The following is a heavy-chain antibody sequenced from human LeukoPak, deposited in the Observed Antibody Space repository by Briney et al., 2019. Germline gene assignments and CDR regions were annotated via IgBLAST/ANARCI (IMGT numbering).Heavy chain of an antibody. V-gene: IGHV4-61*02. CDR1: GGSISSGSYY. D-gene: IGHD3-10*01. J-gene: IGHJ4*02. Sequence: SETLSLTCTVSGGSISSGSYYWSWIRQPAGKGLEWIGRIYTSGSTNYNPSLKSRVTISVDTSKNQFSLKLSSVTAADTAVYYCAREPRGYGSGSYYGGYWGQGTLVTVSS. CDR3: AREPRGYGSGSYYGGY. CDR2: IYTSGST.